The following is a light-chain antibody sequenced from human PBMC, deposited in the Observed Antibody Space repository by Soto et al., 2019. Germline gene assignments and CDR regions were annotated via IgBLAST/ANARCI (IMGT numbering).Light chain of an antibody. CDR3: QEYTRPQGT. CDR2: DAS. J-gene: IGKJ1*01. V-gene: IGKV1-5*01. Sequence: DIQITQSPSTLSASVGGRVTITCRAHQSVSSWLARYQQKPGKGTKLLIYDASSVESGVPSRLSGSGSGKEFTPTISSLQPDVFATYYCQEYTRPQGTFGQGTKVDIX. CDR1: QSVSSW.